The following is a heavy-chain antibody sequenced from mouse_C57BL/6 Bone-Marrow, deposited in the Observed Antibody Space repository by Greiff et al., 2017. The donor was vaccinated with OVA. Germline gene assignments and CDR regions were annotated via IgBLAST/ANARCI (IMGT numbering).Heavy chain of an antibody. Sequence: VKLQQPGAELVMPGASVKLSCKASGYTFTSYWMHWVKQRSGQGLEWIGEIDPSDSYTNYNQKFKGKSTLTVDKSSSTAYMQLSSLTSEDSAVYYCARLRSYFDVWGTGTTVTVSS. D-gene: IGHD1-1*01. CDR1: GYTFTSYW. J-gene: IGHJ1*03. V-gene: IGHV1-69*01. CDR2: IDPSDSYT. CDR3: ARLRSYFDV.